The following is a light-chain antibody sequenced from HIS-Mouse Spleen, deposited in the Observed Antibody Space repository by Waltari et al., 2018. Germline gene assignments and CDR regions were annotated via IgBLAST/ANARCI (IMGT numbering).Light chain of an antibody. J-gene: IGLJ2*01. V-gene: IGLV2-23*01. CDR2: EGS. CDR1: SSDVGSYTL. Sequence: QSALTQPASVSGSPGQSIPISCTGPSSDVGSYTLVSWYQQPPGNAPKLMIYEGSKRPSGVSNRFSGSKSGNTASLTISGLQAEDEADYYCCSYAGSSTLVFGGGTKLTVL. CDR3: CSYAGSSTLV.